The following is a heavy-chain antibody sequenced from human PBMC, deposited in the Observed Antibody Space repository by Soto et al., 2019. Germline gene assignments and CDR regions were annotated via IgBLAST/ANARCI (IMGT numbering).Heavy chain of an antibody. D-gene: IGHD3-3*01. CDR3: ARLYYDYV. V-gene: IGHV3-48*02. J-gene: IGHJ6*02. Sequence: GGSLRLSCSASGFTFSSYAMHWVRQAPGKGLEYVSMDSDTIHYADSVKGRFTISRDDPENSLYLQMNSLRDEDTATYYCARLYYDYVWGQGTTVTVSS. CDR1: GFTFSSYA. CDR2: VSMDSDTI.